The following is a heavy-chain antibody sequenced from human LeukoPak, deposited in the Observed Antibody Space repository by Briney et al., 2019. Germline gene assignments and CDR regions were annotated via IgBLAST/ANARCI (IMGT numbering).Heavy chain of an antibody. CDR2: IWYDGSNK. D-gene: IGHD5-18*01. V-gene: IGHV3-33*06. CDR3: AKPYFRRYSYGPVDY. Sequence: GGSLRLSCAASGYTFSSYGMHWVRQAPGKGLEWVAVIWYDGSNKYYADSVKGRFTISRDNSKNTLYLQMNSLRAEDTAVYYCAKPYFRRYSYGPVDYWGQGTLVTVSS. CDR1: GYTFSSYG. J-gene: IGHJ4*02.